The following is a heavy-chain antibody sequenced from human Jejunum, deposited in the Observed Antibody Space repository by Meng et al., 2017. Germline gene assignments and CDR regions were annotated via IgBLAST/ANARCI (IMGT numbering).Heavy chain of an antibody. J-gene: IGHJ5*02. Sequence: LRLSCTVSGGSISSGGYWTWIRQYPGKGLEWIGYIYYSGSTYYNPSLKSRVTISVDTSKNQFSLKLSSVTAADTAVYYCARDSSGYYWFDPWGQGTLVTVSS. CDR2: IYYSGST. CDR1: GGSISSGGY. CDR3: ARDSSGYYWFDP. V-gene: IGHV4-31*03. D-gene: IGHD3-22*01.